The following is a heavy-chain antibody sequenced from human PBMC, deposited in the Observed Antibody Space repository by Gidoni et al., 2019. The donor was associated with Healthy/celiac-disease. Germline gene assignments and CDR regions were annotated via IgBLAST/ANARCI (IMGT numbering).Heavy chain of an antibody. CDR2: IYSGGST. J-gene: IGHJ4*02. CDR1: GFTVSSNY. Sequence: EVQLVESGGGLVQPGGSLRLSCAASGFTVSSNYMSWVRQAPGKGLEWVSVIYSGGSTYYADSVKGRFTISRDNSKNTLYLQMNSLRAEDTAVYYCARVNYGDYGCFDYWSQGTLVTVSS. CDR3: ARVNYGDYGCFDY. D-gene: IGHD4-17*01. V-gene: IGHV3-66*01.